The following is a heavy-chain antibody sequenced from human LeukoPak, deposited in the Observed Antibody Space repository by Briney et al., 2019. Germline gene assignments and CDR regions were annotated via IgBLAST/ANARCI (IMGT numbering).Heavy chain of an antibody. CDR2: ISGSGGST. CDR1: GFTFSSYG. Sequence: PGGSLRLSCAASGFTFSSYGMSWVRQAPGKGLEWVSAISGSGGSTYYADSVKGRFTISRDNSKNTLYLQMNSLRAEDTAVYYCAKGGGIAAAWWERTIPNWFDPWGQGTLVTVSS. CDR3: AKGGGIAAAWWERTIPNWFDP. D-gene: IGHD6-13*01. J-gene: IGHJ5*02. V-gene: IGHV3-23*01.